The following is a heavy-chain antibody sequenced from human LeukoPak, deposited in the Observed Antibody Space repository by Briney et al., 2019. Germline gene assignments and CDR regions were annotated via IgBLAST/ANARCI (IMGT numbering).Heavy chain of an antibody. V-gene: IGHV4-59*01. CDR3: ARDRDSEQLYWFDP. D-gene: IGHD6-13*01. Sequence: PSETLSLTCTVYGGSISSYYWSWIRQPPGKGLEWIGYIYYSGSTNYNPSLKSRVTISVDTSKNQFSLKLNSVTAADTGVYYCARDRDSEQLYWFDPWGQGTLVTVSS. CDR1: GGSISSYY. J-gene: IGHJ5*02. CDR2: IYYSGST.